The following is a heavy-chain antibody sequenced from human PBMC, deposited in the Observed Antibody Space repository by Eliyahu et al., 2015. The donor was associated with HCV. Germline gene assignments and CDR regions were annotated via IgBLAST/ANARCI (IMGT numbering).Heavy chain of an antibody. J-gene: IGHJ5*01. Sequence: EVQLVQSGAEVKKPGXSLKISCKGSGYMFAGNXIAWXRQMPGKGLEWIGIIYPGDSDARYSPSFQDRVTMSVDKSINTAYLHWSSLKASDSGMYFCARRTGPLDSWGQGTLVTVSS. D-gene: IGHD1-1*01. CDR3: ARRTGPLDS. CDR2: IYPGDSDA. V-gene: IGHV5-51*01. CDR1: GYMFAGNX.